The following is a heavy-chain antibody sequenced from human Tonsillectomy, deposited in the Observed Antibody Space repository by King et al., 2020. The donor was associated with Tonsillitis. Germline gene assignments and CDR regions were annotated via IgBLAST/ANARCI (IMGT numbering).Heavy chain of an antibody. Sequence: LQLQESGPGLVKPSETLSLTCAVSGDSISSGSYHWGWIRQPPGKGLEWIGSIYFSGSTYYNPSLKSRVTVSVDTSREQFSLKLTSVTATDTAVYYCARHGTVTGKIDYWGQGTLVTVSS. CDR2: IYFSGST. D-gene: IGHD4-17*01. CDR1: GDSISSGSYH. V-gene: IGHV4-39*01. CDR3: ARHGTVTGKIDY. J-gene: IGHJ4*02.